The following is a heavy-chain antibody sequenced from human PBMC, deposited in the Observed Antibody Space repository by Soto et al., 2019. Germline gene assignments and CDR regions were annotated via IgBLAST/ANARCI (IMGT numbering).Heavy chain of an antibody. D-gene: IGHD3-22*01. CDR2: IDHRGTT. CDR3: ARLREVIDYFYQYHGLDV. CDR1: GDSISCSW. J-gene: IGHJ6*02. Sequence: SETLSLTCAVSGDSISCSWWTWVRRPPGKGLEWIGEIDHRGTTNYNPSLESRVTISVDKSKNQFSLKLSSVTAADTAVYFCARLREVIDYFYQYHGLDVWGPGTTVTVSS. V-gene: IGHV4-4*02.